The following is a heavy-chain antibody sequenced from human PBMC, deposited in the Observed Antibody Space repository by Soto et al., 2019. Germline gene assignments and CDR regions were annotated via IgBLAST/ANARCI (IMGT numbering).Heavy chain of an antibody. J-gene: IGHJ6*02. Sequence: AGGSLRLSCAASGFTFSSYEMNWVRQAPGKGLEWVSYISSSGSTIYYADSVKGRFTISRDNAKNSLYLQMNSLRAEDTAVYYCASSSGWYHGDYYYGMDVWGQGTTVTVSS. CDR1: GFTFSSYE. CDR2: ISSSGSTI. CDR3: ASSSGWYHGDYYYGMDV. D-gene: IGHD6-19*01. V-gene: IGHV3-48*03.